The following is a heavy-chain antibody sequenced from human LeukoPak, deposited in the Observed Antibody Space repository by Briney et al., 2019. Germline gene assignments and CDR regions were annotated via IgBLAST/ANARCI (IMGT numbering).Heavy chain of an antibody. CDR1: GYPFTNYY. D-gene: IGHD3-16*01. CDR2: INPSGGST. Sequence: ASAKVSCKASGYPFTNYYMHWVRQAPGQGLEWMGMINPSGGSTRYAQKFQGRVNMTRDTSTSTVYMELSSLRSEDTAVFYCARNPLSLRGVDSWGQGTLVTVSS. J-gene: IGHJ4*02. CDR3: ARNPLSLRGVDS. V-gene: IGHV1-46*01.